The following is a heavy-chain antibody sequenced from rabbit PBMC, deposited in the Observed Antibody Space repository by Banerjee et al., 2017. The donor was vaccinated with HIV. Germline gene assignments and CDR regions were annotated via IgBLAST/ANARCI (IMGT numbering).Heavy chain of an antibody. CDR2: IDPVFGST. J-gene: IGHJ4*01. Sequence: QEQLVESGGNLITPGGSLTLTCTASGFSLSSYAMSWVRQAPGKGLEWIGYIDPVFGSTYYASWVNGRFTISSHNAQNTLYLQLNSLTAADTATYFCVRDRGDWGYYFNLWGQGTLVTVS. D-gene: IGHD4-1*01. CDR1: GFSLSSYA. V-gene: IGHV1S47*01. CDR3: VRDRGDWGYYFNL.